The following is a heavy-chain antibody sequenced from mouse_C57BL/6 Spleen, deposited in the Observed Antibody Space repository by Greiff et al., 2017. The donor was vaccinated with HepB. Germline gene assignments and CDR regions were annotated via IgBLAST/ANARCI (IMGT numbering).Heavy chain of an antibody. CDR2: IDPANGNT. V-gene: IGHV14-3*01. D-gene: IGHD1-1*01. J-gene: IGHJ4*01. CDR3: ARGENYYGSSYGLYAMDY. CDR1: GFNIKNTY. Sequence: DVKLVESVAELVRPGASVKLSCTASGFNIKNTYMHWVKQRPEQGLEWIGRIDPANGNTKYAPKFQGKATITADTSSNTAYLQLSSLTSEDTAIYYCARGENYYGSSYGLYAMDYWGQGTSVTVSS.